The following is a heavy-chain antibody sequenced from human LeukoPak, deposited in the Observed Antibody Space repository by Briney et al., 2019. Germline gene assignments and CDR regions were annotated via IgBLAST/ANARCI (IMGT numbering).Heavy chain of an antibody. J-gene: IGHJ5*02. V-gene: IGHV3-23*01. D-gene: IGHD3-22*01. CDR2: ISGSGGST. Sequence: PGGSLRLFCAASGFTFSSYAMSWVRQAPGKGLEWVSDISGSGGSTYYADSVKGRFTISRDNSKNTLYLQMNSLRAEDTAVYYCTKAPLEVDITVWFDPWGQGTLVTVSS. CDR1: GFTFSSYA. CDR3: TKAPLEVDITVWFDP.